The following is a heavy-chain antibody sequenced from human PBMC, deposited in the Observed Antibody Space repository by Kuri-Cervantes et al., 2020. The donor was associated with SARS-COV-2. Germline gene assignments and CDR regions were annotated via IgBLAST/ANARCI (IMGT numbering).Heavy chain of an antibody. CDR2: ISSSSSYI. V-gene: IGHV3-21*01. Sequence: GGSLRLSCAASGFIFSSYSMNWVRQAPGKGLEWVSSISSSSSYIYYADSVKGRFTISRDNAKNSLYLQMNSLRAEDTAVYYCANYAILVGATRNAFDIWGQGTMVTVSS. D-gene: IGHD1-26*01. J-gene: IGHJ3*02. CDR1: GFIFSSYS. CDR3: ANYAILVGATRNAFDI.